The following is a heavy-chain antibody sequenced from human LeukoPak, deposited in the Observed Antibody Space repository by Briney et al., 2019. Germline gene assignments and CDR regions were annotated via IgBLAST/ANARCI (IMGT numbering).Heavy chain of an antibody. J-gene: IGHJ3*02. D-gene: IGHD6-13*01. V-gene: IGHV4-61*02. Sequence: SQTLSLTXTVSGGSISSGSYYWSGIRQPAGKGLEWIGRIYTSGSTNYNPSLKSRVTISVDTSNNQFSLKLSSVTAADTAVYYCARTSVGSSSSWYGQWEAFDIWGQGTMVTVSS. CDR2: IYTSGST. CDR1: GGSISSGSYY. CDR3: ARTSVGSSSSWYGQWEAFDI.